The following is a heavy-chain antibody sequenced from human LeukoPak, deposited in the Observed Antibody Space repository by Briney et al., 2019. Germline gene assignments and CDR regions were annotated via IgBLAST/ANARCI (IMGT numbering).Heavy chain of an antibody. D-gene: IGHD2-15*01. CDR2: IYYSGST. J-gene: IGHJ4*02. CDR1: GGSISSYY. Sequence: PSETLSLTCTVSGGSISSYYWSWIRQPPGKGLDWIGYIYYSGSTNYNPSLKSRVTISVDTSKNQFSLKLSSVTAADTAVYYCAIQPRAWSFDYWGQGTLVTVSS. V-gene: IGHV4-59*08. CDR3: AIQPRAWSFDY.